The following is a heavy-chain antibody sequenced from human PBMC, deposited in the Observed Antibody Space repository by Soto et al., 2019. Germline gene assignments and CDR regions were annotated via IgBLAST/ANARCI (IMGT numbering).Heavy chain of an antibody. CDR3: ARRSYYYDSSGYYP. CDR2: IYYSGST. D-gene: IGHD3-22*01. Sequence: PSETLSFTCTVSGGSISSGGYYWSWIRQHPGKGLEWIGYIYYSGSTYYNPSLKSRVTISVDTSKNQFSLKLSSVTAADTAVYYCARRSYYYDSSGYYPWGQGTLVTVSS. CDR1: GGSISSGGYY. V-gene: IGHV4-31*03. J-gene: IGHJ5*02.